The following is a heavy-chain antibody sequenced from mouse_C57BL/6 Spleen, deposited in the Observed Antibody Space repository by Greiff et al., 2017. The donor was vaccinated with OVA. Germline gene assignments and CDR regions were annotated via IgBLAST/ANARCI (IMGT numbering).Heavy chain of an antibody. V-gene: IGHV5-6*01. CDR2: ISRGGSYT. CDR1: GFTFSSYG. CDR3: ARHIYYDYDDAMDY. D-gene: IGHD2-4*01. J-gene: IGHJ4*01. Sequence: EVQLVESGGDLVKPGGSLKLSCAASGFTFSSYGMSWVRQTPDKRLEWVATISRGGSYTYYPDSVKGRFTISRDNAKNTLYLQMSSLKSEDTAMYYCARHIYYDYDDAMDYWGQGTSVTVSS.